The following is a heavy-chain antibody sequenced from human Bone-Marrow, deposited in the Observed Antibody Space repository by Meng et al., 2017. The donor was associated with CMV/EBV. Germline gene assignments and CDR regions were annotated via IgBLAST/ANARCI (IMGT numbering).Heavy chain of an antibody. V-gene: IGHV1-18*01. CDR1: GYTFTSYG. J-gene: IGHJ5*02. D-gene: IGHD3-3*01. CDR2: ISAYNGNT. CDR3: AREGARFKNWFDP. Sequence: ASVKVFCKASGYTFTSYGISWVRQAPGQGLEWMGWISAYNGNTNYAQKLQGRVTMTTDTSTSTDYMELRSLRSDDTAVYYCAREGARFKNWFDPWGQGTLVTVSS.